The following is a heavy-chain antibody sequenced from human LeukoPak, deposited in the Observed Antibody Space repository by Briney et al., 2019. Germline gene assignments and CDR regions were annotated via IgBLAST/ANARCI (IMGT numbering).Heavy chain of an antibody. V-gene: IGHV4-59*01. CDR1: GGPISSYY. CDR3: AREGYSYGPLGY. D-gene: IGHD5-18*01. Sequence: SETLSLTCTVSGGPISSYYWSWIRQPPGKGLEWIGYIYYSGSTNYNPSLKSRVTISVDTSKNQFSLKLSSVTAADTAVYYCAREGYSYGPLGYWGQGTLVTVSS. CDR2: IYYSGST. J-gene: IGHJ4*02.